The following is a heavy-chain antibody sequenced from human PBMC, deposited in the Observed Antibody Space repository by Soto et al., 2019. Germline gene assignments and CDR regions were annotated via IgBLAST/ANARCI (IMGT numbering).Heavy chain of an antibody. CDR3: ARSSGYSSPFDY. CDR2: IIPIFGTA. J-gene: IGHJ4*02. V-gene: IGHV1-69*13. D-gene: IGHD3-22*01. CDR1: GGTFSSYA. Sequence: ASVKVSCKASGGTFSSYAISWVRQAPGQGLEWMGGIIPIFGTANYAQKFQGRVTITADESTSTAYMELSSLRSEDTAVYYCARSSGYSSPFDYWGQGTLVTVSS.